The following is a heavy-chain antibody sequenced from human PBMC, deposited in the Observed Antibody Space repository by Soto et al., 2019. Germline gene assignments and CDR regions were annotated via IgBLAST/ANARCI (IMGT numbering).Heavy chain of an antibody. J-gene: IGHJ4*02. V-gene: IGHV3-74*01. Sequence: GGSLRLSCAASGFTFSSYWMHWVRQAPGKGLVWVSRINSDGSSTSYADSVKDRFTISRDNAKNTLYLQMNSLRAEDTAVYYCARVGYSYGSLDYWGQGTLVTVSS. CDR3: ARVGYSYGSLDY. D-gene: IGHD5-18*01. CDR1: GFTFSSYW. CDR2: INSDGSST.